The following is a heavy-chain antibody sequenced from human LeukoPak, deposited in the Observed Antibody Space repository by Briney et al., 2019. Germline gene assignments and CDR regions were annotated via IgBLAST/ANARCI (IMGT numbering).Heavy chain of an antibody. CDR2: ISSSSSYI. CDR1: GFTFSSYS. V-gene: IGHV3-21*01. Sequence: GGSLRLSCAASGFTFSSYSMNWVRQAPGKGLEWVLSISSSSSYIYYADSVKGRFTISRDNAKNSLYLQMNSLRAEDTAVYYCARVLSSSWYYFDYWGQGTLVTVSS. D-gene: IGHD6-13*01. CDR3: ARVLSSSWYYFDY. J-gene: IGHJ4*02.